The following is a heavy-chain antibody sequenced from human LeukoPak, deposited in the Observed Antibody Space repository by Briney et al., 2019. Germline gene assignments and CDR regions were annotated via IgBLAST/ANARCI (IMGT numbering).Heavy chain of an antibody. CDR2: IYYSGST. CDR3: ARYNSAVGTFDY. V-gene: IGHV4-59*01. J-gene: IGHJ4*02. CDR1: GGSISSYY. D-gene: IGHD6-13*01. Sequence: PSETLSLTCTVSGGSISSYYWSWIRQPPGKGLEWIGYIYYSGSTNYNPSLKSRVTISVDTSKNQFSLKLSSVTAADTAVYYCARYNSAVGTFDYWGQGTLVTVSS.